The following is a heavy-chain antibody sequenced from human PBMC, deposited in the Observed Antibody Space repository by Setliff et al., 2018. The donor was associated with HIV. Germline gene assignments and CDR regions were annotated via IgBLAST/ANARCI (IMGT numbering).Heavy chain of an antibody. CDR2: FHHSGSA. CDR1: GYSISTAYY. V-gene: IGHV4-38-2*01. D-gene: IGHD5-12*01. Sequence: SQSMSLTCAVSGYSISTAYYWAWIRQSPGKGLEWIGGFHHSGSAHYNPSLKSRVTISGQTSKNQFSLTLTSVTAADTAVYYCAGAEMATIVAFDIWGQGTMVTVS. CDR3: AGAEMATIVAFDI. J-gene: IGHJ3*02.